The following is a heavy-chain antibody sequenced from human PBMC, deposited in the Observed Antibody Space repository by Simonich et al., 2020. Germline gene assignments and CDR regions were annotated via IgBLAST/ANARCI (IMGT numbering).Heavy chain of an antibody. CDR1: GFTFSSYA. CDR3: ARDGERYCGGDCYSYFDY. CDR2: ITYDGSNK. J-gene: IGHJ4*02. Sequence: QVQLVESGGGVVQPGRSLRLSCAASGFTFSSYAMHWVRQAPGKGLEWVADITYDGSNKSYADSVKGRFTISRDNSKNTLYLQMNSLRAEDTAVYYCARDGERYCGGDCYSYFDYWGQGTLVTVSS. V-gene: IGHV3-30*07. D-gene: IGHD2-21*02.